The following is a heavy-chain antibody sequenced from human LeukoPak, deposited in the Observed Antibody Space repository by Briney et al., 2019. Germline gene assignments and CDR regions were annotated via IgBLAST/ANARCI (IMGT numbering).Heavy chain of an antibody. D-gene: IGHD2-21*02. CDR1: GGTFSSYA. J-gene: IGHJ4*02. CDR3: ARAIFSMGGDNNVCFDY. Sequence: SVKVSCKASGGTFSSYAISWVRQAPGQGLEWMGRIIPILGIANYAQKFQGRVTINADKSTSTAYMELSSLRSEDTAVYYCARAIFSMGGDNNVCFDYWGQGTLVTVSS. CDR2: IIPILGIA. V-gene: IGHV1-69*04.